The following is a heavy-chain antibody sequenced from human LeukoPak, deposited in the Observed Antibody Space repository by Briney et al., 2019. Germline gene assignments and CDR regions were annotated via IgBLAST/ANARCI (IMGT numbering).Heavy chain of an antibody. V-gene: IGHV3-23*01. CDR2: ISGSGGST. D-gene: IGHD6-19*01. CDR3: ARSPGGWYFDY. CDR1: GFTFSGYA. Sequence: SGGSLRLSCAASGFTFSGYAMSWVRQAPGKGLEWVSGISGSGGSTYYADSVKGRFTISRDNSKNTLYLEMNSLRAEDTAAYYCARSPGGWYFDYWGQGTLVTVSS. J-gene: IGHJ4*02.